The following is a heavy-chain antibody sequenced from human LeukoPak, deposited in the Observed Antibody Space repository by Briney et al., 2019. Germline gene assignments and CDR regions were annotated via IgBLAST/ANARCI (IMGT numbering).Heavy chain of an antibody. V-gene: IGHV3-21*01. CDR2: ISGSSSYI. CDR1: GFTFSSYS. J-gene: IGHJ4*02. CDR3: VRADAKKTAMVDY. D-gene: IGHD5-18*01. Sequence: GGSLRLSCAASGFTFSSYSMNWVRQAPGKGLEWVSAISGSSSYIYYADSVKGRFTISRDNAKNSLYLQLNSLRFEDTAVYYCVRADAKKTAMVDYWGRGTLVTASS.